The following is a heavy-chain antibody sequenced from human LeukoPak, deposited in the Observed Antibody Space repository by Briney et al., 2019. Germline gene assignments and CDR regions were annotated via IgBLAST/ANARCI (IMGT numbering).Heavy chain of an antibody. Sequence: PSETLSLTCTVSGGSISSYYWSWIRQPPGKGLEWIGYIYYSGSTNYNPSLKSRVTISVDTSKNQFSLKLSSVTAADTAVYYCARDYGGNPDYWGQGTLATVSS. V-gene: IGHV4-59*01. CDR1: GGSISSYY. CDR3: ARDYGGNPDY. J-gene: IGHJ4*02. CDR2: IYYSGST. D-gene: IGHD4-23*01.